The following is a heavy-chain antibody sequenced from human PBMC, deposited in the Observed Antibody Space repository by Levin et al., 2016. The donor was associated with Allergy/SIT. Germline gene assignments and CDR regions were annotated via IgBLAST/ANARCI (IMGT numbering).Heavy chain of an antibody. V-gene: IGHV3-23*01. J-gene: IGHJ4*02. D-gene: IGHD3-22*01. Sequence: GGSLRLSCAASGFTFSSYSMNWVRQAPGKGLEWVSIISDSGGTTHYTDSVKGRFTISRDNSKNTVFLQMSSLRVEDTAVYYCARPLSKTDGYCFLDYWGQGTLVTVSS. CDR3: ARPLSKTDGYCFLDY. CDR2: ISDSGGTT. CDR1: GFTFSSYS.